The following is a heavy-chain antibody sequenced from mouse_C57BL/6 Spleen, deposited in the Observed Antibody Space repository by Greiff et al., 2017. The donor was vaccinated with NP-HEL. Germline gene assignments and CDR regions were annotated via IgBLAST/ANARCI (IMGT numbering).Heavy chain of an antibody. D-gene: IGHD2-4*01. CDR1: GFSFTSYG. J-gene: IGHJ4*01. CDR3: ARNWFCDDYGRGYAMDY. V-gene: IGHV2-2*01. CDR2: ICSGGGS. Sequence: QVQLQQSGPGLVQPSQSLSITCTVSGFSFTSYGVPWVRQSPGKGLEWLGVICSGGGSVYNAAFISRLSISQDNSKSQVFFKMNRLQADDTAIYYWARNWFCDDYGRGYAMDYWGQGTSVTVSS.